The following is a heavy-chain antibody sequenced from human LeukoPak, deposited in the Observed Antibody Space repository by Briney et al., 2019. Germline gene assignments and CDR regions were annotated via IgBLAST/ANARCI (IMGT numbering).Heavy chain of an antibody. CDR2: IFTNGNT. V-gene: IGHV3-66*01. D-gene: IGHD3-10*01. Sequence: PTGGSLRLSCAASGFTFSSHWMSWVRQAPGKGLEWVSVIFTNGNTKYADSVKGRFTISRDNSKNMLYLQMNSLRAEDTAVYYCARDHYGLTSYPNPWGQGTLVTVSS. CDR3: ARDHYGLTSYPNP. J-gene: IGHJ5*02. CDR1: GFTFSSHW.